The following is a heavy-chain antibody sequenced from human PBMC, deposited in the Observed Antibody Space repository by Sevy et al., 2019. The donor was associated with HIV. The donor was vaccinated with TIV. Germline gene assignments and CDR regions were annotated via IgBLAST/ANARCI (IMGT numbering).Heavy chain of an antibody. J-gene: IGHJ4*02. CDR3: ASQYSSGWYGFDY. V-gene: IGHV3-30-3*01. CDR2: ISYDGSNK. Sequence: GGSLRLSCAASGFTFSSYAMHWVRQAPGKGLEWVAVISYDGSNKYYADSVKGRFTISRDNSKNTLYLQMNSLRAEDTAVYYCASQYSSGWYGFDYWGQGTLVTDSS. D-gene: IGHD6-19*01. CDR1: GFTFSSYA.